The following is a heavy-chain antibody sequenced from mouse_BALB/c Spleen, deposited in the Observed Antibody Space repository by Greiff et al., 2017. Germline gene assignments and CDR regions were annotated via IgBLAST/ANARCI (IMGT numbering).Heavy chain of an antibody. Sequence: QVQLKESGTVLARPGASVKMSCKASGYTFTSYWMHWVKQRPGQGLEWIGAIYPGDGDTRYTQKFKGKATLTADKSSSTAYMQLSSLASEDSAVYYCARSTRTDYYAMDYWGQGTSVTVSS. CDR2: IYPGDGDT. V-gene: IGHV1-87*01. J-gene: IGHJ4*01. CDR1: GYTFTSYW. CDR3: ARSTRTDYYAMDY.